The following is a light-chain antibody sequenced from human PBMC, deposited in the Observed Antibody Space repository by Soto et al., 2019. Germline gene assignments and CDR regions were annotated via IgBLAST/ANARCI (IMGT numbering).Light chain of an antibody. CDR3: CAFSSSSYVI. Sequence: QSALTQPASVSGSPGQTITISCTGTSTDIGSYDLVSWYQQHPGKVPKLMIYEGSKRPSGVSYRFSASKSGNTASLTISGLQAEDEADCYCCAFSSSSYVIFGGGTQLTVL. CDR2: EGS. CDR1: STDIGSYDL. V-gene: IGLV2-23*01. J-gene: IGLJ2*01.